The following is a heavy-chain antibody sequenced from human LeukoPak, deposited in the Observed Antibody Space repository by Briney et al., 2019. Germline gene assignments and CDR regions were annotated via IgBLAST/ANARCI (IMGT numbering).Heavy chain of an antibody. CDR3: AKGNWIAADPLAFDY. CDR1: GFTFDDYA. V-gene: IGHV3-9*01. J-gene: IGHJ4*02. D-gene: IGHD6-6*01. CDR2: ISWNSGSI. Sequence: GGSLRLSCAASGFTFDDYAMHWVRQAPGKGLEWVSGISWNSGSIGYADSVKGRFTISRDNAKNSLYLQMNSLRAEDTALYYCAKGNWIAADPLAFDYWGQGTLVTASS.